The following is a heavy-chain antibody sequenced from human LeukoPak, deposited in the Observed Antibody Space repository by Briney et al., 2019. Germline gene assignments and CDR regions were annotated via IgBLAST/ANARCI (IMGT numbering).Heavy chain of an antibody. CDR1: GGSFSGYY. CDR3: ASRSGGH. V-gene: IGHV4-34*01. J-gene: IGHJ4*02. D-gene: IGHD2-15*01. CDR2: INHSGST. Sequence: PSETLSLTCAVYGGSFSGYYWSWIRQPPGKGLEWIGEINHSGSTNYNPSLKSRVTISVDTSKNQFSLKLSSVTAADTAVYYCASRSGGHWGQGTLVTVSS.